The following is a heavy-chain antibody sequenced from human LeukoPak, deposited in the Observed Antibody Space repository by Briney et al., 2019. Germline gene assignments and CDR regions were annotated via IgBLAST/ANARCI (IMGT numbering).Heavy chain of an antibody. Sequence: PSETLSLTCAVYGGSFSSYYWSWIRQPPGKGLEWIGYIYYSGSTNYNPSLKSRVTISVDTSKNQFSLKLSSVTAADTAVYYCARSSGWSKGAFDIWGQGTMVTVSS. D-gene: IGHD6-19*01. J-gene: IGHJ3*02. CDR2: IYYSGST. CDR3: ARSSGWSKGAFDI. CDR1: GGSFSSYY. V-gene: IGHV4-59*01.